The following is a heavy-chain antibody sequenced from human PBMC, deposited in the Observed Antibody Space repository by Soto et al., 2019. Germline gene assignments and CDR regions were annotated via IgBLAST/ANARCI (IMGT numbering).Heavy chain of an antibody. CDR3: AHRRNWGSGLEVFDY. Sequence: QITLKESGPTLVKPTQTLTLTCTFSGFSLSTSGVGVGWIRQPPGKALEWLALIYWDDDKRYSPSLKSRLSITKDTSKNQVVLTMTNMDPVDTATYYCAHRRNWGSGLEVFDYWGKGTLVTVSS. D-gene: IGHD3-3*01. J-gene: IGHJ4*02. CDR2: IYWDDDK. CDR1: GFSLSTSGVG. V-gene: IGHV2-5*02.